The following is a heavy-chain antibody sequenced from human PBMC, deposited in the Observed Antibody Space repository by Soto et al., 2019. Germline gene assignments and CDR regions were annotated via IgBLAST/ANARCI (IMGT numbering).Heavy chain of an antibody. J-gene: IGHJ4*02. CDR2: IYYSGST. D-gene: IGHD6-13*01. CDR3: ARRYGTVFDY. V-gene: IGHV4-59*01. CDR1: GGSISSYY. Sequence: QVQLQESGPGLVKPSETLSLTCTVSGGSISSYYWSWIRQPPGKGLEWIGYIYYSGSTNYNPSLXSXVXIAXDTSKNQFSLKLSSVTAADTAVYYCARRYGTVFDYWGQGTLVTVSS.